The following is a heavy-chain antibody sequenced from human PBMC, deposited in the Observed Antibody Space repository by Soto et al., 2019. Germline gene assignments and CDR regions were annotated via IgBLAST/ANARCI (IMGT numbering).Heavy chain of an antibody. J-gene: IGHJ5*02. V-gene: IGHV4-34*01. D-gene: IGHD3-22*01. CDR3: AGRPTYYYDSSGYQNWFDP. Sequence: PSETLSLTCAVYGGSFSGYYWSWIRQPPGKGLEWIGEINHSGSTNYNPSLKSRVTISVDTSKNQFSLKLSSVTAADTAVYYCAGRPTYYYDSSGYQNWFDPWGQGTLVTVSS. CDR2: INHSGST. CDR1: GGSFSGYY.